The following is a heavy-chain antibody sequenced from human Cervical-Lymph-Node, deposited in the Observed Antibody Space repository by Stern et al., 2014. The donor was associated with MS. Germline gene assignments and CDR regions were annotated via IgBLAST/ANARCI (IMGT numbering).Heavy chain of an antibody. D-gene: IGHD6-19*01. V-gene: IGHV4-61*02. J-gene: IGHJ3*01. Sequence: QVQLQESGPGLVKPSETLSLSCTVSGASVSRGSYYWTWIRQPAGKGLEWIGYIYTSGSTSYDPSLKSRVTISLDTSKNQFSLKLTSVTAADTAMYYCASQWVADGLKYWGHGAMVTVSS. CDR3: ASQWVADGLKY. CDR2: IYTSGST. CDR1: GASVSRGSYY.